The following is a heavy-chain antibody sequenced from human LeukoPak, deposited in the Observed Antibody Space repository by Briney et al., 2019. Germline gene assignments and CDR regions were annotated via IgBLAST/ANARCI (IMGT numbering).Heavy chain of an antibody. CDR3: ARDRDPGYSSSWYGMDV. J-gene: IGHJ6*02. D-gene: IGHD6-13*01. CDR2: ISSSSSYI. Sequence: TGGSLRLSCAASGFTFSSYSMNWVRQAPGKGLEWVSSISSSSSYIYYADSVKGRFTISRDNAKNSLYLQMNSLRAEDTAVYYCARDRDPGYSSSWYGMDVWGQGTTVTVSS. V-gene: IGHV3-21*01. CDR1: GFTFSSYS.